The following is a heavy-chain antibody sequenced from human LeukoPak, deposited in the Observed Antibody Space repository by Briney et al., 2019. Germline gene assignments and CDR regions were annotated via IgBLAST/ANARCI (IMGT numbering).Heavy chain of an antibody. J-gene: IGHJ4*02. D-gene: IGHD5-18*01. V-gene: IGHV3-21*01. CDR1: GFTFSSYS. Sequence: GGSLRLSCAASGFTFSSYSMNWVRQAPGKGLEWVSSISTTSNYIYYADSVKGRFTISRDNAKNSLYLQMNSLRAEDTAVYYCARDRSGYTFDGWGQGTLVTVSS. CDR2: ISTTSNYI. CDR3: ARDRSGYTFDG.